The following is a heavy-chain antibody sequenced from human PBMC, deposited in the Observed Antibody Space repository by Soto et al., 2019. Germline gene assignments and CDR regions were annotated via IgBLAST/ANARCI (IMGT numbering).Heavy chain of an antibody. D-gene: IGHD4-17*01. CDR1: GDSVSSNSAA. J-gene: IGHJ4*02. Sequence: QVQLQQSGPGLVKTSQTLSLTCAISGDSVSSNSAAWNWSRQSPSRVLEWLGRTYYRSKWYNEYSVSVQSLITLNPDTSKIQFSLQLNSVTPEDTAVYYCAQAGATVTTGFDYWGQGTLVTVSS. V-gene: IGHV6-1*01. CDR3: AQAGATVTTGFDY. CDR2: TYYRSKWYN.